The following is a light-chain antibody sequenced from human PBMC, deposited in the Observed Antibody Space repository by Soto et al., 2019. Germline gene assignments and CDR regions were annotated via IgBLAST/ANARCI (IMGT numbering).Light chain of an antibody. Sequence: EIVLTQSPGTLSVSPGERATLSCRASQSVSSNLAWYQQKPGQAPRLLIYGASTRATGIPARFSGSGSGADFTLTITSLEAEDFALYFCQQHSSWPVTFGGGTKVDI. CDR1: QSVSSN. J-gene: IGKJ4*01. V-gene: IGKV3-11*01. CDR3: QQHSSWPVT. CDR2: GAS.